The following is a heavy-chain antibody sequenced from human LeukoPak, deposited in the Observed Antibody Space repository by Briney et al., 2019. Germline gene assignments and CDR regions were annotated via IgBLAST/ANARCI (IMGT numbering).Heavy chain of an antibody. CDR1: RFTFSNHA. CDR2: VCGCGRCS. V-gene: IGHV3-23*01. D-gene: IGHD3-22*01. CDR3: AKVGIRISLIVVVFTTADDWYFDL. Sequence: GGSLRLSCAACRFTFSNHAWSWVRQAPGTPLEWASGVCGCGRCSYYVVSAKPRLTISRDNSKNTLYLQMDSLRAEDTAVYYCAKVGIRISLIVVVFTTADDWYFDLWGRGTLVTVSS. J-gene: IGHJ2*01.